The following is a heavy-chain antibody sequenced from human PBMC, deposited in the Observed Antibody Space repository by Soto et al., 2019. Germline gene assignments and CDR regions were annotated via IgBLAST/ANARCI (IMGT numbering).Heavy chain of an antibody. CDR1: GGSISGFY. J-gene: IGHJ4*02. CDR3: ARGPFCGNDCYFDV. D-gene: IGHD2-21*02. V-gene: IGHV4-4*07. Sequence: SETLSLTCTVAGGSISGFYWRWVRQPAGKGLEWIGRIYSSGATKYNPSLRNRVTMSVDTSTDQYSLNLASMTAADTAVYFCARGPFCGNDCYFDVWGQGTQVTVSS. CDR2: IYSSGAT.